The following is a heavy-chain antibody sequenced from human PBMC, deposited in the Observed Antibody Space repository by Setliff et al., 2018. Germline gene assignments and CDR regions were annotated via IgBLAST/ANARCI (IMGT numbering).Heavy chain of an antibody. D-gene: IGHD4-17*01. CDR1: GYKFTSNW. V-gene: IGHV5-51*01. CDR2: IYPGDSDT. J-gene: IGHJ4*02. CDR3: ARNDYGDYGGFDY. Sequence: GESLTISCKGYGYKFTSNWIAWVRQTPGKGLEWMGFIYPGDSDTKYSPSFRGQVTISADKSVSTAYLQWNSLKASDTAMYYCARNDYGDYGGFDYWGQGTQVTVS.